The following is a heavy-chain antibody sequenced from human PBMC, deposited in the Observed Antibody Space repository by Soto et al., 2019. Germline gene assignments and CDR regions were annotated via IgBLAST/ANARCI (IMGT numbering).Heavy chain of an antibody. CDR3: ARDPSDCSSPSCWGYYALDV. CDR1: GFTFSTYS. D-gene: IGHD2-2*01. CDR2: ISSSGTYI. V-gene: IGHV3-21*01. Sequence: GGSLRLSCAASGFTFSTYSMNWVRQAPGKGLEWVSSISSSGTYIHYADSLKGRFTISRDNAKNSLYLQMISLRAEDTAVYYCARDPSDCSSPSCWGYYALDVWGQGNTVTVSS. J-gene: IGHJ6*02.